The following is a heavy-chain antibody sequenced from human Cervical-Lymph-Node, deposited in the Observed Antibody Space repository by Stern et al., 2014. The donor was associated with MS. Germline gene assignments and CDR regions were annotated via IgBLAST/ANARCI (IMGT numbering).Heavy chain of an antibody. CDR3: AKDINLRGTYYFDY. V-gene: IGHV3-9*01. CDR1: GFTFDDYA. D-gene: IGHD2-15*01. J-gene: IGHJ4*02. CDR2: ISWNSGNI. Sequence: EVQLVESGGGLVQPGRSLRLSCAASGFTFDDYAMHWVRQAPGKGLEWVSGISWNSGNIGYADSVKGRFTISRANAKNSLYLQMNSLRAEDTALYYCAKDINLRGTYYFDYWGQGTLVTVSS.